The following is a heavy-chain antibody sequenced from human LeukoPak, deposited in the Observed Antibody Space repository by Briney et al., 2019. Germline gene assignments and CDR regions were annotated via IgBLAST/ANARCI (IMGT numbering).Heavy chain of an antibody. D-gene: IGHD3-3*01. V-gene: IGHV4-39*07. CDR3: ARALITTHWYFDL. CDR2: IYYSGST. CDR1: GGSISSSSYY. J-gene: IGHJ2*01. Sequence: PSETLSLTCTVSGGSISSSSYYWGWIRQPPGKGLEWIGSIYYSGSTYYNPSLKSRVTISVDTSKNQFSLKLSSVTAADTAVYYCARALITTHWYFDLWGRDTLVTVSS.